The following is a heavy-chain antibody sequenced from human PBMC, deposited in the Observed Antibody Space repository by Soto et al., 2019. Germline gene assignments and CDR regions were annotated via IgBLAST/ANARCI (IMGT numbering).Heavy chain of an antibody. CDR2: ITDISNAI. V-gene: IGHV3-48*04. CDR1: GFTFTDHS. D-gene: IGHD5-12*01. J-gene: IGHJ3*01. Sequence: EVQLVESGGGLVQPGGSLRLSCTASGFTFTDHSMNWVRHAPGKGLEWLSYITDISNAIHYADSVKGRFAMSRDNAKKSVFLQMNSLRVEDTGVYYCARDRPTTFSADLWGQGTVVTVSS. CDR3: ARDRPTTFSADL.